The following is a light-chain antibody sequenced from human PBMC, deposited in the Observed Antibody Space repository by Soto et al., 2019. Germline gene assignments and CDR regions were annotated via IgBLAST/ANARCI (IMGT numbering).Light chain of an antibody. CDR3: QTWGTGIHVV. CDR1: SGHSDYA. Sequence: QLVLTQSPSASASLGASVKLTCTLSSGHSDYAIAWHQQQPEKGPRYLMKLNSDGSHSKGDGIPDRFSGSSSGAERYLTISGLQSEDEADYYCQTWGTGIHVVFGGGTKLTVL. CDR2: LNSDGSH. V-gene: IGLV4-69*01. J-gene: IGLJ2*01.